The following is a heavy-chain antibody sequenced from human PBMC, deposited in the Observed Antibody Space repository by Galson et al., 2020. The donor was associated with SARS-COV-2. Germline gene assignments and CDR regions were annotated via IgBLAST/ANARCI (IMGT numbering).Heavy chain of an antibody. CDR2: ISYDGSNK. J-gene: IGHJ6*02. CDR3: AKFCRSYGGNSPDYYYGMDV. Sequence: GESLKISCAASGFTFSSYGMHWVRQAPGKGLEWVAVISYDGSNKYYADSVKGRFTISRDNSKNTLYLQMNSLRAEDTAVYYCAKFCRSYGGNSPDYYYGMDVWGQGTTVTVSS. D-gene: IGHD4-17*01. CDR1: GFTFSSYG. V-gene: IGHV3-30*18.